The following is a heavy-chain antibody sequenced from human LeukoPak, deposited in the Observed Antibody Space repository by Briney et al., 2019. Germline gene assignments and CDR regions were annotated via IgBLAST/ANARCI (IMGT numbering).Heavy chain of an antibody. J-gene: IGHJ4*02. CDR2: IHYSGST. V-gene: IGHV4-30-4*01. Sequence: PSETLSLTCTVSGDSISSGDHYWSWIRQPPGKGLEWIGYIHYSGSTYYNPSLKSRVIISVDMSKNQFSLSLNSLTAADSAVYYCARAAADKNSGDYFDYWGQGTLVTVSS. CDR3: ARAAADKNSGDYFDY. CDR1: GDSISSGDHY. D-gene: IGHD1-26*01.